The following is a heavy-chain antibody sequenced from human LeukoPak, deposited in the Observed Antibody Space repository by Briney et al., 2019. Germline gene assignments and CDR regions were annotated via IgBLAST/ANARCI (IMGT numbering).Heavy chain of an antibody. D-gene: IGHD2-21*02. CDR2: ISSSSSYI. Sequence: GGSLRLSCAASGFIFSNYAMNWVRQAPGKGLEWVSSISSSSSYIYYADSVKGRFTISRDNAKNSLYLQMNSLRADDRAVYYCARAGAVVTADSYWYFDLWGRGTLVTVSS. CDR3: ARAGAVVTADSYWYFDL. CDR1: GFIFSNYA. V-gene: IGHV3-21*01. J-gene: IGHJ2*01.